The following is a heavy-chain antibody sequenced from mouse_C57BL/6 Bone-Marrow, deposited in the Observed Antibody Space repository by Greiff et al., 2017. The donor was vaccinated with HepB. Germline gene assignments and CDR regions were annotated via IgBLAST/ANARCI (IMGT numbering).Heavy chain of an antibody. CDR3: ARRGGLHWYFDV. J-gene: IGHJ1*03. CDR2: ISNLAYSI. V-gene: IGHV5-15*01. D-gene: IGHD3-1*01. Sequence: EVQLMESGGGLVQPGGSLKLSCAASGFTFSDYGMAWVRQAPRKGPEWVAFISNLAYSIYYADTVTGRFTITRENAKNTLDLEMDSLRSEDTAMYYCARRGGLHWYFDVWGTGTTVTVSS. CDR1: GFTFSDYG.